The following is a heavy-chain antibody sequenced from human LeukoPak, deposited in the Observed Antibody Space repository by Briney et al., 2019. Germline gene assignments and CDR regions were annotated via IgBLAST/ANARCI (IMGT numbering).Heavy chain of an antibody. Sequence: PSETLSLTCTVSGGSISSYYWSWVRQPPGKGLEWIGYIYYSGSTNYNPSLKSGVTKSVETSKNQFSLKLSSVTAADTAVYYCAREVWGSIDYWGQGTLVTVSS. CDR3: AREVWGSIDY. V-gene: IGHV4-59*01. CDR1: GGSISSYY. CDR2: IYYSGST. J-gene: IGHJ4*02. D-gene: IGHD3-16*01.